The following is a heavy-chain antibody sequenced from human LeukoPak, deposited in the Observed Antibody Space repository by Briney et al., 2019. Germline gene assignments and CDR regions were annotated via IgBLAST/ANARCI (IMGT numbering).Heavy chain of an antibody. J-gene: IGHJ6*03. D-gene: IGHD3-16*01. CDR2: IYYSGST. CDR1: GGCISSYY. Sequence: SETLSLTCTVSGGCISSYYWSWIRQPAGKGLEWIAYIYYSGSTNYNPSLKSRVTISLDTSKNQFSLKLSSVTAADTAVYYCAVGATHYYMDVWGKGTTVTVSS. V-gene: IGHV4-59*08. CDR3: AVGATHYYMDV.